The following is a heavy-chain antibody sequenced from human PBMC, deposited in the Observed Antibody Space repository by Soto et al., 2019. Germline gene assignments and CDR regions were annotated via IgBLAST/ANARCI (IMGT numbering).Heavy chain of an antibody. CDR2: IYYSGST. Sequence: ETLSLTCTVSGGSISSYYWSWIRQPPGKGLEWIGYIYYSGSTDYNPSLKSRVTISVDTSKNQFSLKLSSVTAADTAVYYCARRYSSAFDIWGQGTMVTVSS. V-gene: IGHV4-59*08. CDR3: ARRYSSAFDI. D-gene: IGHD6-13*01. CDR1: GGSISSYY. J-gene: IGHJ3*02.